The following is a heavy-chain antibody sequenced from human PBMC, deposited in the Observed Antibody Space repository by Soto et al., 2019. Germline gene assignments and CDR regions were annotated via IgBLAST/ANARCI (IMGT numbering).Heavy chain of an antibody. J-gene: IGHJ4*02. Sequence: GGSLRLSCTASGFTFGDYAMSWFRQAPGKGLEWVGFIRSKAYGGTTEYAASVKGRFTISRDDSKSIAYLQMNSLKTEDTAVYYCTITYSSGWYGRMNFDYWGQGTLVTVSS. V-gene: IGHV3-49*03. CDR1: GFTFGDYA. D-gene: IGHD6-19*01. CDR3: TITYSSGWYGRMNFDY. CDR2: IRSKAYGGTT.